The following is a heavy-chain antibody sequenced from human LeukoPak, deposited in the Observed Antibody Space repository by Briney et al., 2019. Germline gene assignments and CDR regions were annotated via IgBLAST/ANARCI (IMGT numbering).Heavy chain of an antibody. J-gene: IGHJ4*02. CDR1: GFTVSNNY. Sequence: GGSLRLSCVVSGFTVSNNYMKWVRQAPGKGLEWVSTIYGGGSTYYADSVRGRFTISRHNAKNSLYLQMNSLRAEDTAVYYCARARSSSVTTGFGYWGQGTLVTVSS. CDR3: ARARSSSVTTGFGY. CDR2: IYGGGST. V-gene: IGHV3-53*01. D-gene: IGHD4-17*01.